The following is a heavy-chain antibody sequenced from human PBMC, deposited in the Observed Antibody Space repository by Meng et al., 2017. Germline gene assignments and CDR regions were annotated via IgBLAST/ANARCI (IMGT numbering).Heavy chain of an antibody. Sequence: QLQLQESGSGLVQPSQTLSLTCAVSGGSVSSGGYSWNWIRQPPGKGLEWIGYIFHSGTTYYNPSLESRVTISIDTSKNQFSLKVTSATAADTAVYYCARGYGGLDYWGQGTLVTVSS. CDR3: ARGYGGLDY. V-gene: IGHV4-30-2*01. CDR1: GGSVSSGGYS. J-gene: IGHJ4*02. D-gene: IGHD3-10*01. CDR2: IFHSGTT.